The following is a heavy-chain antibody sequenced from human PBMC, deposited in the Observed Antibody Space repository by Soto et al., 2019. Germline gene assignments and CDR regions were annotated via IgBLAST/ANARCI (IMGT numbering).Heavy chain of an antibody. V-gene: IGHV3-23*01. CDR2: ISGSGGST. J-gene: IGHJ6*02. CDR1: GFTFSSYA. D-gene: IGHD6-19*01. Sequence: GGSLRLSCAASGFTFSSYAMSWVRQAPGKGLEWVSAISGSGGSTYYADSVKGRFTISRDNSKNTLYLQMNSLRAEDTAVYYCAKRAAVDGSRDYYGMDVWGQGTTVTVSS. CDR3: AKRAAVDGSRDYYGMDV.